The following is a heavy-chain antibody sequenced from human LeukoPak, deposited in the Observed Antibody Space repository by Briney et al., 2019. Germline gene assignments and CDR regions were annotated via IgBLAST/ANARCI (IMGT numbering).Heavy chain of an antibody. V-gene: IGHV4-59*01. D-gene: IGHD5-12*01. CDR3: ARVSGYDWESFYDY. CDR2: IYYSGST. J-gene: IGHJ4*02. Sequence: SETLSLTCAVYGGSFSGYYWSWIRQPPGKGLEWIGYIYYSGSTNYNPSLKSRDTISVDTSKNQFSLKLSSVTAADTAMYYCARVSGYDWESFYDYWGQGSLVTVSS. CDR1: GGSFSGYY.